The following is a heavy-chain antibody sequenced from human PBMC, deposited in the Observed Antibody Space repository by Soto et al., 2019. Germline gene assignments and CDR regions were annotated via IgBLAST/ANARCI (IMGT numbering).Heavy chain of an antibody. Sequence: QVELVQSGAEVKKPGSSVKVSCQASEDTFRNYAISWVRQAPGQGLEWMGGIIPIFGTANYAQKFQGRVTITGDTSANTVYLELSSLRSEDTAVYYLASNKYDSSAYYYWYLGLWGRGTLVTVSS. V-gene: IGHV1-69*06. CDR3: ASNKYDSSAYYYWYLGL. CDR2: IIPIFGTA. D-gene: IGHD3-22*01. CDR1: EDTFRNYA. J-gene: IGHJ2*01.